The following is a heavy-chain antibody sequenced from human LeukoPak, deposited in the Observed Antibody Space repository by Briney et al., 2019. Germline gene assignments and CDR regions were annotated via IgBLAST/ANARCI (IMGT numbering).Heavy chain of an antibody. CDR1: GLTFSSYS. CDR3: ARALLLWFGEPRSGAFDI. D-gene: IGHD3-10*01. Sequence: SGGSLRLSCAASGLTFSSYSMNWVRQAPGKGLEWVSSISSSSSYIYYADSVKGRFTISRDNAKNSLYLQMNSLRAEDTAVYYCARALLLWFGEPRSGAFDIWGQGTMVTVSS. J-gene: IGHJ3*02. CDR2: ISSSSSYI. V-gene: IGHV3-21*01.